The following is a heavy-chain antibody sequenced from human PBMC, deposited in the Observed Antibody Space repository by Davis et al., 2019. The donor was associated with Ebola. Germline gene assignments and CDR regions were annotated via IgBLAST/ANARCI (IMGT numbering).Heavy chain of an antibody. J-gene: IGHJ4*02. D-gene: IGHD1-1*01. CDR2: ISAYNGDT. Sequence: AASVKVSCKASGYTFTSYGISWVRQAPGQGLVWMGWISAYNGDTNYAQNVQGRVTMTTDTSTSTAYMEVGSLRSDDTAVYYCARAQFPTTSDHWGQGTLVTVSS. V-gene: IGHV1-18*01. CDR3: ARAQFPTTSDH. CDR1: GYTFTSYG.